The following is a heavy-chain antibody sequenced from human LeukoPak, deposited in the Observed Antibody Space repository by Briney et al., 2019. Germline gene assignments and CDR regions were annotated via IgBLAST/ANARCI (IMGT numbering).Heavy chain of an antibody. CDR3: ARAVPLEDYFDY. CDR1: GGTPPPHP. J-gene: IGHJ4*02. CDR2: IIPIFGTA. D-gene: IGHD2-15*01. V-gene: IGHV1-69*13. Sequence: GASVKVSCKASGGTPPPHPPSRPRHAPGQGLEWMGGIIPIFGTANYAQKFQGRVTITADESTSTAYMELSSLRSEDTAVYYCARAVPLEDYFDYWGQGTLVTVSS.